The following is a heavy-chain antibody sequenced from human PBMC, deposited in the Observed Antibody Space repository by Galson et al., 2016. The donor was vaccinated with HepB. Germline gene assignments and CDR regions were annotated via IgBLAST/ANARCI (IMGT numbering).Heavy chain of an antibody. CDR1: GYTFTDYY. CDR2: INPNSGGT. J-gene: IGHJ6*02. Sequence: SVKVSCKASGYTFTDYYMHWVRQAPGQGLEWMGWINPNSGGTNYAQKFQGRVTMTRDTSISTAYMELSGLRSEDTAVYYCARVRDGYNHYYYYGMDVWGQGTTVTVSS. D-gene: IGHD5-24*01. CDR3: ARVRDGYNHYYYYGMDV. V-gene: IGHV1-2*02.